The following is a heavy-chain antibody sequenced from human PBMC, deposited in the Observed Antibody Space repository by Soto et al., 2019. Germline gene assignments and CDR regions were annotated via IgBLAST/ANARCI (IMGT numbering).Heavy chain of an antibody. CDR1: GYTFTSYG. V-gene: IGHV1-18*04. J-gene: IGHJ6*02. D-gene: IGHD2-2*01. Sequence: ASVKVSFKASGYTFTSYGISWLRQAPGQGLEWMGWISAYNGNTNYAQKLQGRVTMTTDTSTSTAYMELRSLRSDDTAVYYCARDGRIVVVPAGRDYYYYGMDVWGQGTTVTVSS. CDR3: ARDGRIVVVPAGRDYYYYGMDV. CDR2: ISAYNGNT.